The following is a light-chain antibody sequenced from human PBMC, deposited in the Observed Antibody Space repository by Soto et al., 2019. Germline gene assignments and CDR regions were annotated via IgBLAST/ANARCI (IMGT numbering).Light chain of an antibody. V-gene: IGKV3-15*01. CDR1: HSIRSN. J-gene: IGKJ4*01. CDR3: QQYNNWPLT. Sequence: EIVMTQSPATLSVSPGEGATLSCRASHSIRSNLAWYQQKPGQAPGLLIYDASTRATDIPARFSGSGSGTEFTLTIGSLQSEDFAVYYCQQYNNWPLTFGGGTKVEIK. CDR2: DAS.